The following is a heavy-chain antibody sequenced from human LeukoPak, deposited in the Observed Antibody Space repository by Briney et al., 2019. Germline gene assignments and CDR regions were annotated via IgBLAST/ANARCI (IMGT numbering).Heavy chain of an antibody. CDR3: ARDQGGGNCDC. V-gene: IGHV1-18*01. J-gene: IGHJ4*02. Sequence: ASVKVSCKASGYTFATYGFSWVRQAPGQGLEWMGWISAYNGHRTYAQNFQGRVSMTTDSSTNTAYMELRSLRPDDTAVYYCARDQGGGNCDCWGQGSLVTVSS. CDR1: GYTFATYG. CDR2: ISAYNGHR. D-gene: IGHD2-21*01.